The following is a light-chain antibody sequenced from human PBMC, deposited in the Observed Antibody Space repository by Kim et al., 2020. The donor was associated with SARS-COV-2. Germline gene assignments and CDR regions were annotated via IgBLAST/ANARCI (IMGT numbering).Light chain of an antibody. J-gene: IGKJ1*01. CDR2: GAP. CDR3: HQYGSSPWT. Sequence: STGKRGTLYCRASESVDINNLAWYQQKAGQAPRLLIDGAPSRATGIPDRFRGSGSGTDFTLSISRLEAEDLAVYVCHQYGSSPWTFGQGTKVDIK. V-gene: IGKV3-20*01. CDR1: ESVDINN.